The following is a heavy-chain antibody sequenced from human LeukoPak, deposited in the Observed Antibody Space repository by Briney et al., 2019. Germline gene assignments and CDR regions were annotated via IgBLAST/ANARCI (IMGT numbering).Heavy chain of an antibody. CDR1: GFTFSSYW. V-gene: IGHV3-74*01. CDR3: ARDVYCSGGSCLHYFDY. J-gene: IGHJ4*02. CDR2: INSDGSST. D-gene: IGHD2-15*01. Sequence: PGGSLRLSCAASGFTFSSYWMHWVRQAPGKGLVWVSRINSDGSSTSYADSVKGRFTISRDNAKNTLYLQMNSLRAEDTAVYYCARDVYCSGGSCLHYFDYWGQGTLVTVSS.